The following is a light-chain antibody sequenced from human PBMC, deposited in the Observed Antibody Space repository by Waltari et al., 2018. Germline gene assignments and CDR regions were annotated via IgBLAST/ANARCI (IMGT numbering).Light chain of an antibody. Sequence: AIHMTQSPSSLSASVGDRVTITCRATQGIGNELGWYQQRPGRAPKVLIYAASSLQSGGPSRFSGSGSGTDFTLTISSLQPEDFATYFCLQDFSYPRTFGQGTKVENK. CDR2: AAS. CDR1: QGIGNE. CDR3: LQDFSYPRT. J-gene: IGKJ1*01. V-gene: IGKV1-6*01.